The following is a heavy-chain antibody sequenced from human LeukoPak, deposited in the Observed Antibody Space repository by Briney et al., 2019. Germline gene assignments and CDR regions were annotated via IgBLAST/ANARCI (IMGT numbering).Heavy chain of an antibody. CDR1: GFTFSSYA. V-gene: IGHV3-23*01. Sequence: GGSPRLSCAASGFTFSSYAMSWVRQAPGKGLEWVSAISGSGGSTYYADSVKGRFTISRDNSKNTLYLQMNSLRAEDTAVYYCARKSRGRQDFDYWGQGTLVTVSS. D-gene: IGHD2-15*01. CDR3: ARKSRGRQDFDY. J-gene: IGHJ4*02. CDR2: ISGSGGST.